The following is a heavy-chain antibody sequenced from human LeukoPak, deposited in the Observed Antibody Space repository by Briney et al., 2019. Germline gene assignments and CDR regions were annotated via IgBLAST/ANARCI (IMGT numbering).Heavy chain of an antibody. CDR2: INWNGGST. D-gene: IGHD3-16*01. CDR3: ARDHHRRQYDGQARDTFDI. Sequence: GGSLRLSCAASGFTVDDYGMTWVRQAPGKGLEWVSAINWNGGSTGYADSVKGRFTISRDNAKNSLYLQMNSLRAEDTAVYYCARDHHRRQYDGQARDTFDIWGQGTMVTVSS. J-gene: IGHJ3*02. CDR1: GFTVDDYG. V-gene: IGHV3-20*04.